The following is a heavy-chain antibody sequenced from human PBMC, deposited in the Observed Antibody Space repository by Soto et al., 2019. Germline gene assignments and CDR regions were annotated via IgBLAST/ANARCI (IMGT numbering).Heavy chain of an antibody. J-gene: IGHJ4*02. V-gene: IGHV2-5*02. Sequence: SGPTLVNPTQTLTLTCTFSGFSLSTSGMGVGWIRQPPGKALEWLALLYWDEEKRYSPSLKNRLTITKDTSKNQVVLTMTNMDPVDTATYYCALLSIVAAGPHFDYWGQGTLVTVSS. D-gene: IGHD6-13*01. CDR1: GFSLSTSGMG. CDR2: LYWDEEK. CDR3: ALLSIVAAGPHFDY.